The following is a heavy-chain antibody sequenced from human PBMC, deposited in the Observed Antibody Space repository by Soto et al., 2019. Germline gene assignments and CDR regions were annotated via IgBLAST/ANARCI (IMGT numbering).Heavy chain of an antibody. CDR1: GFTVSNNY. CDR2: MYSGGST. CDR3: TQLGAFDV. Sequence: EVQLVESGGALIQPGGSLILSCAASGFTVSNNYISWVRQAPGKGLEWVSLMYSGGSTHYANSVKGRFTISRDGSKNTVYLQMKSLRAEDMAVYYCTQLGAFDVWGQGTMVTVSS. D-gene: IGHD3-16*01. V-gene: IGHV3-53*01. J-gene: IGHJ3*01.